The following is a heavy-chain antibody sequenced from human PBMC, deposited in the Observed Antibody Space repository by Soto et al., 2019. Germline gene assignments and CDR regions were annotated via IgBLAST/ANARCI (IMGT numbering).Heavy chain of an antibody. CDR1: GGSFSGYY. V-gene: IGHV4-34*01. CDR2: INHSGAT. Sequence: SETLSLTCAVYGGSFSGYYWSWIRQPPGKGLEWIGEINHSGATNYNPSLKSRVTISVDTSKNQFSLKLSSVTAADTAVYYCARGKDTGSRGLGYWGQGTPVTVSS. D-gene: IGHD1-26*01. CDR3: ARGKDTGSRGLGY. J-gene: IGHJ4*02.